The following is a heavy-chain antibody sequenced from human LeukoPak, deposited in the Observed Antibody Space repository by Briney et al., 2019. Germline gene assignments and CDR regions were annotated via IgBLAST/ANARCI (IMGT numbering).Heavy chain of an antibody. J-gene: IGHJ5*02. D-gene: IGHD3-3*01. CDR2: INPNSGGT. Sequence: ASVKVSCKASGYTLTGYYMHWVRQAPGQGLEWMGRINPNSGGTNYAQKFQGRVTMTRDTSISTAYMELSRLRSDDTAVYYCARVRLDFWSGNNWFDPWGQGTLVTVSS. CDR1: GYTLTGYY. CDR3: ARVRLDFWSGNNWFDP. V-gene: IGHV1-2*06.